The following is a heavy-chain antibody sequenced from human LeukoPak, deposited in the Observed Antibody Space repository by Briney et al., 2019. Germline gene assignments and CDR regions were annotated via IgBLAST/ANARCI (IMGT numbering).Heavy chain of an antibody. CDR1: GFSFSGYG. D-gene: IGHD3-10*01. Sequence: GGSLRLSCAASGFSFSGYGMHWVRQAPGIGLEWVAFIHYDGAKSYYADSVKGRFTISRDNSRNTLYLQMNSLRPEDTAVYYCAKAIWVAATSSWFCLDYWGQGTLVTVSS. J-gene: IGHJ4*02. V-gene: IGHV3-30*02. CDR2: IHYDGAKS. CDR3: AKAIWVAATSSWFCLDY.